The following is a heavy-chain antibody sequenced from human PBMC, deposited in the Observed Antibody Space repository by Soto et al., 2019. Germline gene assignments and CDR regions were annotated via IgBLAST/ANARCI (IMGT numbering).Heavy chain of an antibody. CDR2: IDPSDSYT. J-gene: IGHJ6*02. CDR3: ARLATNYYYGMDV. D-gene: IGHD1-26*01. Sequence: GESLKISCKGSGYSFTSYWISCARQMPGKGLEWMVRIDPSDSYTNYSPSFQGHVTISADKSISTAYLQWSSLKASDTAMYYCARLATNYYYGMDVWGQGTTVTVSS. CDR1: GYSFTSYW. V-gene: IGHV5-10-1*01.